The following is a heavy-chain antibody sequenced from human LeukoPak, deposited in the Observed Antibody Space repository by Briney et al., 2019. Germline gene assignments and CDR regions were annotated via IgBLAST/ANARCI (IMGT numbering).Heavy chain of an antibody. Sequence: GGSLRLSCAASGFTFSSYGMHWVRQAPGKGLEGVAVISYDGSNKYYADSVKGRFTISRDNSKNTLYLQMNSLRAEDTAVYYCAKDQDGYDFWSGYYTGMGNFDYWGQGTLVTVSS. CDR1: GFTFSSYG. CDR2: ISYDGSNK. D-gene: IGHD3-3*01. CDR3: AKDQDGYDFWSGYYTGMGNFDY. J-gene: IGHJ4*02. V-gene: IGHV3-30*18.